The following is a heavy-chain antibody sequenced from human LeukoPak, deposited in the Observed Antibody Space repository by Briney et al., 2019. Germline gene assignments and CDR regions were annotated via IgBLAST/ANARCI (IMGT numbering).Heavy chain of an antibody. CDR3: VRDGYAFYDILTGFYDN. CDR1: GGSISSYY. Sequence: SETLSLTCTVSGGSISSYYWSWIRQPAGKGLEWIGRIYTSGSTNYNPSLKSRVTMSVDTSKNQFSLKLSSVTAADTAVYYCVRDGYAFYDILTGFYDNWGQGTLVTVSS. CDR2: IYTSGST. V-gene: IGHV4-4*07. D-gene: IGHD3-9*01. J-gene: IGHJ4*02.